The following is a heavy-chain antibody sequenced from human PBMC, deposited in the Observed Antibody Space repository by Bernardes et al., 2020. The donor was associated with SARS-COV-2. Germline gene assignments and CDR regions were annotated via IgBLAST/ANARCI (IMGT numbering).Heavy chain of an antibody. J-gene: IGHJ4*02. CDR2: ISSSSTTI. CDR3: ARASGSHDY. Sequence: GGSLRLSCAASGFTFSDYSMNWVRQAPGKGLEWVSYISSSSTTIYYADSVKGRFTISRDNAKNSLYLQINSLRAEDTAVYYCARASGSHDYWGQGTLVTVSS. CDR1: GFTFSDYS. V-gene: IGHV3-48*04. D-gene: IGHD1-26*01.